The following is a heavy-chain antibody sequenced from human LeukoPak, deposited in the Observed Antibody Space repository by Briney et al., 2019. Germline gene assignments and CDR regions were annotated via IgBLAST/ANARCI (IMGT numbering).Heavy chain of an antibody. Sequence: GRSLRLSCAASGFTFSSYAMPWVRQAPGKGLEWVAVISYDGSNKYYADSVKGRFTISRDNSKNTLYLQMNSLRAEDTAVYYCARDRYYYDSSGYPPYFDYWGQGTLVTVSS. J-gene: IGHJ4*02. CDR2: ISYDGSNK. D-gene: IGHD3-22*01. CDR3: ARDRYYYDSSGYPPYFDY. V-gene: IGHV3-30-3*01. CDR1: GFTFSSYA.